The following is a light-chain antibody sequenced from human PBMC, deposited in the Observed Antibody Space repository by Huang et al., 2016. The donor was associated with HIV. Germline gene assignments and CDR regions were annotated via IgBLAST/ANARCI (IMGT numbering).Light chain of an antibody. CDR3: QQSYSIPST. CDR1: QSISNY. V-gene: IGKV1-39*01. J-gene: IGKJ4*01. CDR2: AAS. Sequence: DIQMTQSPSSLSASVGDRVTITCRASQSISNYLNWNQQKPGTAPNLLIYAASSLQSGVPSRFSGSGSETDFTLTSSRLQPEDFATYYCQQSYSIPSTFGGGTRVEIK.